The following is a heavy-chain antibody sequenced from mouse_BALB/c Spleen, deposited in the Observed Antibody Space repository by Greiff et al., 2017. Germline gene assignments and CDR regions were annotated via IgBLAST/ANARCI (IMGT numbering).Heavy chain of an antibody. CDR1: GYSITSDYA. J-gene: IGHJ4*01. Sequence: EVMLVESGPGLVKPSQSLSLTCTVTGYSITSDYAWNWIRQFPGNKLEWMGYISYSGSTSYNPSLKSRISITRDTSKNQFFLQLNSVTTEDTATYYCARVLRLRGYAMDYWGQGTSVTVSS. D-gene: IGHD1-2*01. CDR3: ARVLRLRGYAMDY. CDR2: ISYSGST. V-gene: IGHV3-2*02.